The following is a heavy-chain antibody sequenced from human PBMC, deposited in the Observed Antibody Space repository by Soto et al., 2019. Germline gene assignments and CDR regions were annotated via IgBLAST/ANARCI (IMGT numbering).Heavy chain of an antibody. V-gene: IGHV1-69*01. CDR1: GGTFSSYA. Sequence: QVQLVQSGAEVKKPGSSVKVSCKASGGTFSSYAISWVRQAPGQGLEWLGGIIPIFGTANYAQKFQGRVTITADESTSTAYMELSSLRSQDTAVYYCGLDPYTNYDSTFDYWGQGTMVTVSS. CDR2: IIPIFGTA. D-gene: IGHD4-4*01. J-gene: IGHJ4*02. CDR3: GLDPYTNYDSTFDY.